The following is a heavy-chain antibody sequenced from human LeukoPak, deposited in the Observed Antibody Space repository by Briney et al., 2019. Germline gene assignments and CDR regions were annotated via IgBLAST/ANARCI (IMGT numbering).Heavy chain of an antibody. J-gene: IGHJ4*02. D-gene: IGHD3-3*01. CDR1: GFTFSSYG. CDR2: ISYDGSNK. Sequence: PGGSLRLSCAASGFTFSSYGMHWVRQAPGKGLEWVAVISYDGSNKYYADSVKGRFTISRDNSKNTLYLQMNSLRAEDTAVYYCARDQPAIILYLFDYWGQGTLVTVSS. CDR3: ARDQPAIILYLFDY. V-gene: IGHV3-30*03.